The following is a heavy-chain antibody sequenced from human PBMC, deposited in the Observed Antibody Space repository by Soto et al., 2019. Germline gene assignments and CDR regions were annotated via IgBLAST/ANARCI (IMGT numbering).Heavy chain of an antibody. D-gene: IGHD1-20*01. Sequence: QVQLVQSGAEVKKPGASVKVSCKASGYTFTSYDINWVRQATGQGLEWMGWMNPNSGNTGYAQNFQGRVTMTRNTSIGTAYMELSSLRSEDTAMYYCASGGYNWNEYAYWGQGTLVSVSS. CDR1: GYTFTSYD. CDR2: MNPNSGNT. CDR3: ASGGYNWNEYAY. V-gene: IGHV1-8*01. J-gene: IGHJ4*02.